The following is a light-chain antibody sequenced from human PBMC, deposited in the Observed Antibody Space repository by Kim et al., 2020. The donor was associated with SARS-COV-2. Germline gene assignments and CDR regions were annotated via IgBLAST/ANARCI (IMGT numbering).Light chain of an antibody. CDR2: AAS. CDR1: QAISNN. CDR3: VQQNGYPRM. Sequence: ASVGDRVTITCRASQAISNNLGWYQQKPGEAPKCLIYAASILQSGVPSRFSGSGSGTEFTLTISSLQPEDFATYFCVQQNGYPRMFGQGTKVEIK. V-gene: IGKV1-17*01. J-gene: IGKJ1*01.